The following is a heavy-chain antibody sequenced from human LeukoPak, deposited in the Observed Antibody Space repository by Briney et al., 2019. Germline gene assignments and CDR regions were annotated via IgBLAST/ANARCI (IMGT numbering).Heavy chain of an antibody. CDR3: ARDSADSYYYYGMDV. CDR2: INHSGST. V-gene: IGHV4-34*01. Sequence: SETLSLTCAVYGGSFSGYYWSWTRQPPGKGLEWIGEINHSGSTNYNPSLKSRVTISVDTSKNQFSLKLSSVTAADTAVYYCARDSADSYYYYGMDVWGQGTTVTVSS. D-gene: IGHD2-15*01. CDR1: GGSFSGYY. J-gene: IGHJ6*02.